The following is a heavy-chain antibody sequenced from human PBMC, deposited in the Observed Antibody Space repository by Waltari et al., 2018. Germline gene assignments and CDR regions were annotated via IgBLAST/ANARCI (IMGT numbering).Heavy chain of an antibody. CDR1: GFPFREYG. D-gene: IGHD3-16*01. Sequence: QVELVESGGDVVQTGRSLRPSCATSGFPFREYGMHWLRQVPGKGLEWVAHIWHDGSKKYYADSVKGRFTISRDNSKNTVYLQISNLRPEDTAMYFCSKPLQFSNVFEVWGQGTRVIVSS. CDR3: SKPLQFSNVFEV. J-gene: IGHJ6*02. CDR2: IWHDGSKK. V-gene: IGHV3-33*08.